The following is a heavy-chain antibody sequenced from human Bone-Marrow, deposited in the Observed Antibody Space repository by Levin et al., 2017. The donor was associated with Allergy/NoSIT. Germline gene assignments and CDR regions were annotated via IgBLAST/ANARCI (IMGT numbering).Heavy chain of an antibody. CDR1: GFTFSSYG. CDR2: ISYDGSNK. CDR3: AKRARPPVRVLDIAAAGIRDFDL. J-gene: IGHJ2*01. V-gene: IGHV3-30*18. D-gene: IGHD6-13*01. Sequence: GGSLRLSCAASGFTFSSYGMHWVRQAPGKGLEWVAVISYDGSNKYYADSVKGRFTISRDNSKNTLYLQMNSLRAEDTAVYYCAKRARPPVRVLDIAAAGIRDFDLWGRGTLVTVSS.